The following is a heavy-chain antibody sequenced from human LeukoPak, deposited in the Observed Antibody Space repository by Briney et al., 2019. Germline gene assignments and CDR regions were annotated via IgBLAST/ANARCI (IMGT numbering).Heavy chain of an antibody. J-gene: IGHJ4*02. V-gene: IGHV1-2*02. Sequence: GASVKVSCKASGYTFTGYYMHWVRQAPGQGLEWMGRINPNSGGTNYAQKFQGRVTMTRDTSISTAYMELSRLRSDDTAVYYCARDRHYDILTGYYPMGYWGQGTLVTVSS. D-gene: IGHD3-9*01. CDR2: INPNSGGT. CDR3: ARDRHYDILTGYYPMGY. CDR1: GYTFTGYY.